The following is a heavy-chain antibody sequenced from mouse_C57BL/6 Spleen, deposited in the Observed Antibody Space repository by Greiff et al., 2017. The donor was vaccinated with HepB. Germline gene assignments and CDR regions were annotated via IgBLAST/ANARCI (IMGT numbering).Heavy chain of an antibody. CDR3: ARKGDYDEGYFDY. Sequence: VMLVESGPGLVQPSQSLSITCTVSGFSLTSYGVHWVRQSPGKGLEWLGVIWSGGSTDYNAAFISRLSISKDNSKSQVFFKMNSLQAGDTAIYYCARKGDYDEGYFDYWGQGTTLTVSS. J-gene: IGHJ2*01. CDR1: GFSLTSYG. V-gene: IGHV2-2*01. CDR2: IWSGGST. D-gene: IGHD2-4*01.